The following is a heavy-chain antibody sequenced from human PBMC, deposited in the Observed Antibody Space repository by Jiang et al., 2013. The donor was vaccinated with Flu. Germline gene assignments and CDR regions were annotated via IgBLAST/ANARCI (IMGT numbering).Heavy chain of an antibody. J-gene: IGHJ4*02. CDR3: ARHGLYSSSWYPWEEY. CDR1: GGSISSYY. V-gene: IGHV4-59*08. CDR2: IYYSGST. D-gene: IGHD6-13*01. Sequence: GLVKPSETLSLTCTVSGGSISSYYWSWIRQPPGKGLEWIGYIYYSGSTNYNPSLKSRVTISVDTSKNQFSLKLSSVTAADTAVYYCARHGLYSSSWYPWEEYWGQGTLVTVSS.